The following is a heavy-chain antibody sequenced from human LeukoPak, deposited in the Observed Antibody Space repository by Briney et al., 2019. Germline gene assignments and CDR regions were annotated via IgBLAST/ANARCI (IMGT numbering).Heavy chain of an antibody. V-gene: IGHV3-23*01. CDR2: ISGSGGST. D-gene: IGHD2-2*01. J-gene: IGHJ4*02. CDR3: AKVYCSSTSCECFDY. CDR1: GFTFSSNA. Sequence: GGPLSLSCEASGFTFSSNAMSWVRKAPGKGLKWASAISGSGGSTYYADSVKGRFTISRDNSKNTLYLQMNSLRAEDTAVYYCAKVYCSSTSCECFDYWGQGTLVTVSS.